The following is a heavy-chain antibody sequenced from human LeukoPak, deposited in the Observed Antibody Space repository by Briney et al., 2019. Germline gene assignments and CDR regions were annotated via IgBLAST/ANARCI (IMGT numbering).Heavy chain of an antibody. CDR1: GGSISGSNYY. CDR2: INHSGST. J-gene: IGHJ4*02. Sequence: SSETLSLTCTVSGGSISGSNYYWGWIRQPPGKGLEWIGEINHSGSTNYNPSLKSRVAISVDTSKNQFSLKLSSVTATDTAVYYCARHRNFYGSGSYARLFDYWGQGTLVTVSS. D-gene: IGHD3-10*01. CDR3: ARHRNFYGSGSYARLFDY. V-gene: IGHV4-39*01.